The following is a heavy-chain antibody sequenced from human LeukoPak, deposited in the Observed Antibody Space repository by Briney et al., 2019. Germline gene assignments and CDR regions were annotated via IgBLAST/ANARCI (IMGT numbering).Heavy chain of an antibody. V-gene: IGHV1-46*01. CDR3: ARESHETREDY. D-gene: IGHD1-1*01. CDR2: ITPSGGST. Sequence: GASVKVSCKASGYTFTRYYIHWVRQAPGQGLEWVGIITPSGGSTSYAQKFQGRVTMTRDTSTSTVYMELRSLRSDDTAMYYCARESHETREDYWGQGTLVTVSS. CDR1: GYTFTRYY. J-gene: IGHJ4*02.